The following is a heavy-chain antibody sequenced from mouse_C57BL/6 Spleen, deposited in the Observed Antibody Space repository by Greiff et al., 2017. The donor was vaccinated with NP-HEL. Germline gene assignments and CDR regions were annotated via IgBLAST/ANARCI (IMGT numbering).Heavy chain of an antibody. CDR3: ARHSHYYGSSPWYFDY. J-gene: IGHJ2*01. CDR2: ISSGGSYT. CDR1: GFTFSSYG. V-gene: IGHV5-6*01. Sequence: EVQVVESGGDLVKPGGSLKLSCAASGFTFSSYGMSWVRQTPDKRLEWVATISSGGSYTYYPDSVKGRFTISRDNAKNTLYLQMSSLKSEDTAMYYCARHSHYYGSSPWYFDYWGQGTTLTVSS. D-gene: IGHD1-1*01.